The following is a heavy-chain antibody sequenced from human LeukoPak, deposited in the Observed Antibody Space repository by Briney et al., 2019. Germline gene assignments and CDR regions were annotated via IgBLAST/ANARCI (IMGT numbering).Heavy chain of an antibody. D-gene: IGHD3-10*01. CDR1: GFTFSTFA. CDR2: ISYDGRNK. V-gene: IGHV3-30*04. Sequence: PGVSLRLSCAASGFTFSTFAMHWVPQAPGKGLEWVALISYDGRNKYCADSVKGRFTISRDNSKNTLYLHLNSLRDEDTAVFYCARDHITMVRGVSVNYNYYGMDVWGQGTTVTVSS. CDR3: ARDHITMVRGVSVNYNYYGMDV. J-gene: IGHJ6*02.